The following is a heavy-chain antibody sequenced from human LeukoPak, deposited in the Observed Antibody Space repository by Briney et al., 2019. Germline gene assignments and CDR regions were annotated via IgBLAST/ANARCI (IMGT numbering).Heavy chain of an antibody. J-gene: IGHJ4*02. CDR3: ARVTTAWYVIGY. D-gene: IGHD6-13*01. CDR1: GGSISNYY. V-gene: IGHV4-4*08. Sequence: SETLSLTCAVSGGSISNYYWTWIRQPPGKGLEWLGFIYNAATTNYNPSLKSRVTISVDTSKNQFSLRLSSVTAADSAIYYCARVTTAWYVIGYWGQGALVTVSS. CDR2: IYNAATT.